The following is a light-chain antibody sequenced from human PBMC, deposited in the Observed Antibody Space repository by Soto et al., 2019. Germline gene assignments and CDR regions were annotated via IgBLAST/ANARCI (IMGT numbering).Light chain of an antibody. CDR1: QSISTW. CDR2: KAS. CDR3: QQHKTYWT. V-gene: IGKV1-5*03. Sequence: DLHMTQSPSTLSASVGDRVTITCRASQSISTWLAWYQQKPGKAPKLLIYKASSLESGVPSRFSGSGSGTEFTLTISSLQPDDFATYFCQQHKTYWTFGQGTKVDIK. J-gene: IGKJ1*01.